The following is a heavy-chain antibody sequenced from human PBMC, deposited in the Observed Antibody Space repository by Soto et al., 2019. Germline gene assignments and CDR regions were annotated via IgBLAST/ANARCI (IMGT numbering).Heavy chain of an antibody. J-gene: IGHJ4*02. CDR1: GFTFSMHY. CDR2: IKTDGSDK. D-gene: IGHD3-10*01. V-gene: IGHV3-7*04. Sequence: EVQLVESGGDLVQPGESLRLSCAASGFTFSMHYMSWVRQAPGKGLEWVANIKTDGSDKNYVDSVKGRFTISRDNAKNSLYLQMKSLRAEDMAVYYCVRGGGSFDYWGQGTLVTVSS. CDR3: VRGGGSFDY.